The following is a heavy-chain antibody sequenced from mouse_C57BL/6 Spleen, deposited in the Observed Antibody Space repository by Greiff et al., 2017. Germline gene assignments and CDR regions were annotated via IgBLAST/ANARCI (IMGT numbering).Heavy chain of an antibody. D-gene: IGHD3-2*02. J-gene: IGHJ3*01. Sequence: VQLQQPGAELVRPGSSVKLSCKASGYTFTSYWMDWVKQRPGQGLEWIGNIYPSDSETYYNQKFKDKATLTVDKSSSTAYMQLSSLTSGDSAVYYCARDGSGAFAYWGQGTLVTVSA. CDR1: GYTFTSYW. CDR3: ARDGSGAFAY. V-gene: IGHV1-61*01. CDR2: IYPSDSET.